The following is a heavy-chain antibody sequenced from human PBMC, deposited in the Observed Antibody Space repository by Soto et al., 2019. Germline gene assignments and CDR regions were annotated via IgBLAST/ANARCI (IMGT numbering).Heavy chain of an antibody. J-gene: IGHJ4*02. V-gene: IGHV4-31*03. Sequence: QVQLQESGPGLVKPSQTLSLTCTVSGGSISSGGYYWSWIRQHPGKGLEWIGYIYYSGSTYYNPSLKTRVTISVDTSKTQFSLKLCSVTAADTAVYYCAGIYSGSPGGTLRYWGQGTLVTVSS. CDR1: GGSISSGGYY. CDR3: AGIYSGSPGGTLRY. D-gene: IGHD1-26*01. CDR2: IYYSGST.